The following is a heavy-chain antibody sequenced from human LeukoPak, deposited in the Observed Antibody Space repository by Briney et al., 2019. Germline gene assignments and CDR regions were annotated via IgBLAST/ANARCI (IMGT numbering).Heavy chain of an antibody. Sequence: SETLSLTCAVYGGSFSGYYWSWIRQPPGKGLEWIGEINHSGSTNYNPSLKSRVTISVDTSKNQFSLKLTSVTAADTAVYYCAREGLNMVRGVIPKEAWGWFDPWGQGTLVTVSS. CDR2: INHSGST. CDR1: GGSFSGYY. V-gene: IGHV4-34*01. D-gene: IGHD3-10*01. J-gene: IGHJ5*02. CDR3: AREGLNMVRGVIPKEAWGWFDP.